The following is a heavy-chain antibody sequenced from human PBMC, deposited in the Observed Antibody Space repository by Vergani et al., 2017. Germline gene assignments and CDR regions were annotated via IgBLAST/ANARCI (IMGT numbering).Heavy chain of an antibody. CDR1: CYTFTSYG. J-gene: IGHJ6*02. V-gene: IGHV1-18*04. CDR2: ISAYNGNT. Sequence: QVQLVQSGAEVKKPGASVKVSCKASCYTFTSYGISWVRQAPGQGLEWMGWISAYNGNTNYAQKLQGRVTMTTDTSTSTAYMELRSLRSDDTAVYYCARDPDIVVVPAAPYYYYYYGMAVWGQGPTVTVSS. D-gene: IGHD2-2*01. CDR3: ARDPDIVVVPAAPYYYYYYGMAV.